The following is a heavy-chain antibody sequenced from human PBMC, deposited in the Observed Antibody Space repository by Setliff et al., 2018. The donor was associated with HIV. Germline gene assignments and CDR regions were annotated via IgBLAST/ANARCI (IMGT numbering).Heavy chain of an antibody. CDR2: INDNGST. V-gene: IGHV4-34*01. J-gene: IGHJ6*02. CDR1: GGSFSGHY. D-gene: IGHD3-10*01. Sequence: PSETLSLTCAVYGGSFSGHYWSWIRQPPGKGLEWIGEINDNGSTNYNPSLKSRVTISVDTSKNQFSLKLSSVTAADTAVYYCARVRGRYYYHYAMDVWGQGTTVTVS. CDR3: ARVRGRYYYHYAMDV.